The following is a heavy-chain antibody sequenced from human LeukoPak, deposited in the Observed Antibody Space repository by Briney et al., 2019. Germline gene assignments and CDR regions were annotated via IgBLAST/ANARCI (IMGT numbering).Heavy chain of an antibody. CDR2: IWYDGSNK. CDR3: ARDLRGYSYGLAFDI. CDR1: GFTFSSYG. J-gene: IGHJ3*02. D-gene: IGHD5-18*01. V-gene: IGHV3-33*01. Sequence: LTGGSLRLSCAASGFTFSSYGMHWVRQAPGKGLEWVAVIWYDGSNKYYADSVKGRFTISRDNSKNTLYLQMNSLRAEDTAVYYCARDLRGYSYGLAFDIWGQGTMVTVSS.